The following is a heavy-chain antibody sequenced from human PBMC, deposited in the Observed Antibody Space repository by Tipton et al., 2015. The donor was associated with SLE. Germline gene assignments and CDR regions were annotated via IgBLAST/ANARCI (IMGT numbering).Heavy chain of an antibody. Sequence: SLRLSCAASGFTFSSYSMNWVRQAPGKGLEWVSSISNSSSYIYYADSVKGRFTISRDNAKNSLYLQMNSLRAEDTAVYYCARGGGSYAFDIWGQGTMVTVSS. J-gene: IGHJ3*02. CDR2: ISNSSSYI. CDR3: ARGGGSYAFDI. D-gene: IGHD1-26*01. V-gene: IGHV3-21*01. CDR1: GFTFSSYS.